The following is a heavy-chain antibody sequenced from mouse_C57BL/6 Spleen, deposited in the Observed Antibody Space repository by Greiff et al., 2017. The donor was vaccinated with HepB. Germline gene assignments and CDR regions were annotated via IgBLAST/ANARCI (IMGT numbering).Heavy chain of an antibody. V-gene: IGHV14-3*01. D-gene: IGHD1-1*01. Sequence: EVQLQQSVAELVRPGASVKLSCTASGFNIKNTYMHWVKQRPEQGLEWIGRIDPANGNTKYAPKFQGKATITADTSSNTAYLQLSSLTSEDTAIYYCAGIPYYGSSYAWFAYWGQGTLVPVSA. CDR2: IDPANGNT. CDR1: GFNIKNTY. CDR3: AGIPYYGSSYAWFAY. J-gene: IGHJ3*01.